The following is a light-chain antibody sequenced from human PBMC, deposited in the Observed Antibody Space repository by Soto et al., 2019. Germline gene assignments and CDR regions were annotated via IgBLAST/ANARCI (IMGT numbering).Light chain of an antibody. CDR3: QSYDSSLSGSKV. J-gene: IGLJ2*01. CDR2: GNS. CDR1: SSNIGAGYD. V-gene: IGLV1-40*01. Sequence: QSVLTQPPSVSGAPGQRVTIYCTGSSSNIGAGYDVHWYQQLPGTAPKLLIHGNSNRPSGVPDRFSGSKSGTSASLAITGLQAEDEADYYCQSYDSSLSGSKVFGGGTKLTVL.